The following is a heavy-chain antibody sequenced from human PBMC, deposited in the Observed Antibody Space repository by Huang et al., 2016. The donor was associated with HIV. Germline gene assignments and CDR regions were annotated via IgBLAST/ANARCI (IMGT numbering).Heavy chain of an antibody. J-gene: IGHJ4*02. CDR3: ARGLQGYSIGYYYFDS. V-gene: IGHV1-8*03. CDR2: MNPNSGNH. CDR1: GHTFSNND. D-gene: IGHD3-22*01. Sequence: QVQLMQSGAEVKKPGASVKVSCKASGHTFSNNDINWVRQATGQGREVRGGMNPNSGNHGYAQKFRGRVTFTKDTSITTAYMELSSLTSEDTAVYYCARGLQGYSIGYYYFDSWGQGTLITVSS.